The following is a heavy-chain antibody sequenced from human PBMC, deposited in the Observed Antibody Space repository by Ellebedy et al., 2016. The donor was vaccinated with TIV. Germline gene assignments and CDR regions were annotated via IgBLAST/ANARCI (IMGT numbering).Heavy chain of an antibody. J-gene: IGHJ5*02. Sequence: MPSETLSLTCTVSGDSISSGSYYWGWIRQPPGKGLVWIGNMYYTGSGYYNPSLESRVTISVDTSKNQFSLKLTSVTAADTAVYYCARLLRKIGAVDPWGQGTLVTVSS. CDR1: GDSISSGSYY. CDR2: MYYTGSG. D-gene: IGHD1-26*01. CDR3: ARLLRKIGAVDP. V-gene: IGHV4-39*01.